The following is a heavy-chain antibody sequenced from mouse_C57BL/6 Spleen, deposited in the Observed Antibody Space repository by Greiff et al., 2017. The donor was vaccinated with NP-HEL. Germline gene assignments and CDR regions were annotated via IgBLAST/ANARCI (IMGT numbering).Heavy chain of an antibody. Sequence: EVQLQESGPGLVKPSQSLSLTCSVTGYSITSGYYWYWIRQFPGNKLEWMGYIRYDGSNNYNPSLKNRISITRDTSKNQFFLKLNSVTTEDTATYYCARDDRYDYDGFAYWGQGTLVTVSA. V-gene: IGHV3-6*01. J-gene: IGHJ3*01. D-gene: IGHD2-4*01. CDR2: IRYDGSN. CDR1: GYSITSGYY. CDR3: ARDDRYDYDGFAY.